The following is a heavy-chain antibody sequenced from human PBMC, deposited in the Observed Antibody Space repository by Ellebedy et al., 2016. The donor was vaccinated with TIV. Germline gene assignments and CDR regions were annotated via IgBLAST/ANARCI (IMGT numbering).Heavy chain of an antibody. V-gene: IGHV3-30*03. Sequence: GESLKISXAASGFTFSSYGMHWVRQAPGKGLEWVAVISYDGSNKYYADSVKGRFTISRDNSKNTLYLQMNSLRAEDTAVYYCARDQHYDFWSGLHYYYGMDVWGQGTTVTVSS. CDR2: ISYDGSNK. CDR3: ARDQHYDFWSGLHYYYGMDV. CDR1: GFTFSSYG. J-gene: IGHJ6*02. D-gene: IGHD3-3*01.